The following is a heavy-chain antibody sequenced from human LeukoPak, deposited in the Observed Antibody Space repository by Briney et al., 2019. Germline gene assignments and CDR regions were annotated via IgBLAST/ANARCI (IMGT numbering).Heavy chain of an antibody. D-gene: IGHD5-18*01. CDR3: ARVAARIQLWRYFDY. V-gene: IGHV4-30-4*01. Sequence: SETLSLTCTVSGGSISSGDYYWSWISQPPGKGLEWIGYIYYSGSTYYNPSLKSRVTISVDTSKNQFSLKLSSVTAADTAVYYCARVAARIQLWRYFDYWGQGTLVTVYS. CDR2: IYYSGST. CDR1: GGSISSGDYY. J-gene: IGHJ4*02.